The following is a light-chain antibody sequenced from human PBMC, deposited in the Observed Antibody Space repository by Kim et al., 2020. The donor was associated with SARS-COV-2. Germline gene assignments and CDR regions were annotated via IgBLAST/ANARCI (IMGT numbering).Light chain of an antibody. CDR3: GTWDSSLSAGV. Sequence: GQEVTISCSGSISNIVNNYVSWYQQLPGTAPKLLIYDNNKRPSGIPDRFSGSKSGTSATLGITGLQTGDEADYYCGTWDSSLSAGVFGGGTQLTVL. V-gene: IGLV1-51*01. CDR2: DNN. J-gene: IGLJ2*01. CDR1: ISNIVNNY.